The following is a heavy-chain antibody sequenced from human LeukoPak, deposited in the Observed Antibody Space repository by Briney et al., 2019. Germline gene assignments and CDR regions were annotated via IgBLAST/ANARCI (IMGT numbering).Heavy chain of an antibody. D-gene: IGHD3-9*01. CDR3: ARDTGYYADY. CDR2: IYYSGTT. CDR1: NGSISSGGYY. J-gene: IGHJ4*02. V-gene: IGHV4-31*03. Sequence: PSEALSLTCSVYNGSISSGGYYWSWIRHHPEKGLEWLGYIYYSGTTYYNPSLKGRLAISVDTSENQFSLKVTSVTAADTAVYHCARDTGYYADYWGQGTLVTV.